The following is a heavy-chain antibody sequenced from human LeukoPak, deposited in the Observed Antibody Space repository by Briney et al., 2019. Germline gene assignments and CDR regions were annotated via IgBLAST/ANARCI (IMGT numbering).Heavy chain of an antibody. Sequence: GGSLRLSCAASGFTFSSYAMSWVRQAPGKGLEWVSAISGSGGSTYYADSVKGRFTISRDNSKNTLYLQMNSLRGEDTAIYYCVKWMVRRDFWSGAFDIWGQGTMVTV. J-gene: IGHJ3*02. CDR2: ISGSGGST. CDR1: GFTFSSYA. CDR3: VKWMVRRDFWSGAFDI. V-gene: IGHV3-23*01. D-gene: IGHD3-3*01.